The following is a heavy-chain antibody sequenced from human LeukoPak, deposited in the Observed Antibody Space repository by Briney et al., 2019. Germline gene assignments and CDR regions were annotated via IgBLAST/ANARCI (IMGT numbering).Heavy chain of an antibody. CDR2: ISGSGGST. J-gene: IGHJ3*02. CDR3: AKSYYDFWSGKPDAFDI. D-gene: IGHD3-3*01. V-gene: IGHV3-23*01. Sequence: TGGSLRLSCAASGFTFSSYAMSWVRQAPGKGLEWVSAISGSGGSTYYADSVKGRFTISRDNSKNTLYLQVNSLRAEDTAVYYCAKSYYDFWSGKPDAFDIWGQGTMVTVSS. CDR1: GFTFSSYA.